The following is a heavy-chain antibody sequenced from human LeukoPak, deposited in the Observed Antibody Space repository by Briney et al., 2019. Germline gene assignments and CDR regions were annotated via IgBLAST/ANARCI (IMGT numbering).Heavy chain of an antibody. CDR3: AKVGTVAGYYFDY. D-gene: IGHD6-19*01. CDR1: GFTFTSYP. Sequence: GGSLRLSCAASGFTFTSYPMNWVRQAPGKGLEWVSAISGSGGSTYYADSVKGRFTISRDNSKNTLYLQMNSLRAEDTAVYYCAKVGTVAGYYFDYWGQGTLVTVSS. CDR2: ISGSGGST. J-gene: IGHJ4*02. V-gene: IGHV3-23*01.